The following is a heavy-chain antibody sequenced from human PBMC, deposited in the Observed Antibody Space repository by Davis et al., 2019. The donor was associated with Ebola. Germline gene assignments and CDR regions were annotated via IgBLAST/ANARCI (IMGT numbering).Heavy chain of an antibody. V-gene: IGHV3-9*01. J-gene: IGHJ3*01. CDR2: ISWNSGSI. CDR1: GFTFDDYA. CDR3: ARSLLFGDYEADGFDV. D-gene: IGHD4-17*01. Sequence: PGGSLRLSCAASGFTFDDYAMHWVRQAPGKGLEWVSGISWNSGSIGYADSVKGRFTISRDNAKNSLYLQMNSLRAEDTAVYYCARSLLFGDYEADGFDVWGQGTMVTVSS.